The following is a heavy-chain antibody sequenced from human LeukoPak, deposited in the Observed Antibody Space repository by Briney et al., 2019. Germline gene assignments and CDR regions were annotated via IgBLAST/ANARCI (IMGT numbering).Heavy chain of an antibody. CDR1: GYSISSGYY. V-gene: IGHV4-38-2*02. J-gene: IGHJ4*02. D-gene: IGHD6-13*01. CDR2: IYHSGST. CDR3: ARDVTAAFDY. Sequence: SETLSLTCTVFGYSISSGYYWGWIRQPPGKGLEWIGSIYHSGSTYYNPSLKSRVTISVDTSKNQFSLKLSSVTAADTAVYYCARDVTAAFDYWGQGTLVTVSS.